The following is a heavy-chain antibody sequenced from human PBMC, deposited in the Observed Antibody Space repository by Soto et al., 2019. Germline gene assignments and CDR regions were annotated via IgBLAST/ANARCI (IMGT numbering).Heavy chain of an antibody. D-gene: IGHD2-2*01. J-gene: IGHJ5*02. V-gene: IGHV1-58*02. CDR3: AAVVWEVPVVMPAEPQGVVDP. CDR1: GFTFTSSA. CDR2: IVVGSGNT. Sequence: SVKVSCKASGFTFTSSAMQWVRQARGQRLEWIGWIVVGSGNTNYAQKFQERVTITRDMSTSTAYMELSSLRSEDTAVYYCAAVVWEVPVVMPAEPQGVVDPWCQGILVTVS.